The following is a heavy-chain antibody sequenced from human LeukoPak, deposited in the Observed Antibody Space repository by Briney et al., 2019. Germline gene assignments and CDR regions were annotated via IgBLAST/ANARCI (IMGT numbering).Heavy chain of an antibody. Sequence: ASVKVSCKASGGTFSSYAISWVRQAPGQGLEWMGWINPNSGGTNYAQKFQGRVTMTRDTSISTAYMELSRLRSDDTAVYYCARDLLMVRGVLDVWGKGTTVTISS. J-gene: IGHJ6*04. D-gene: IGHD3-10*01. CDR3: ARDLLMVRGVLDV. V-gene: IGHV1-2*02. CDR1: GGTFSSYA. CDR2: INPNSGGT.